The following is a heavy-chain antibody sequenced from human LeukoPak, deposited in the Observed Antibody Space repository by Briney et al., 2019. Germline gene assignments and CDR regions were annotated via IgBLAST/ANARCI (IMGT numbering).Heavy chain of an antibody. CDR3: AKARGSGTYYTYFDY. Sequence: GGSLRLSCAASGFTLSSYSMNWVRQAPGKGLEWVSAISGSGGSTYYADSVKGRFTISRDNSKNTLYLQMNSLRAEDTAVYYCAKARGSGTYYTYFDYWGQGALVTVSS. CDR1: GFTLSSYS. V-gene: IGHV3-23*01. CDR2: ISGSGGST. J-gene: IGHJ4*02. D-gene: IGHD3-10*01.